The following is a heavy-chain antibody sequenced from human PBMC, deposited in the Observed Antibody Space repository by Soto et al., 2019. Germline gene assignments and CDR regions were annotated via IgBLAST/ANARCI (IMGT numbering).Heavy chain of an antibody. D-gene: IGHD3-3*01. CDR3: ARERLSVFWSGYYGGNWFDP. J-gene: IGHJ5*02. Sequence: PSETLSLTCAVYGGSFSGYYWSWIRQPPGKGLAWIGEINHSGSTNYNPSLKSRVTISVDTSKNQFSLKLSSVTAADTAVYYCARERLSVFWSGYYGGNWFDPWGQGTLVTVSS. V-gene: IGHV4-34*01. CDR2: INHSGST. CDR1: GGSFSGYY.